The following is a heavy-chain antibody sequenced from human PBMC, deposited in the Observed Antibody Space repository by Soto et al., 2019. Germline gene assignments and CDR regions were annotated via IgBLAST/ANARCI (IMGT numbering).Heavy chain of an antibody. CDR2: INAGNANT. CDR1: GHTFNSYG. D-gene: IGHD2-15*01. J-gene: IGHJ4*02. CDR3: ARDLSGCSGGSCYSARFDY. V-gene: IGHV1-3*01. Sequence: ASVKVSCKASGHTFNSYGITWVRQAPGQGLEWMGWINAGNANTKYSQKFQGRVTITRDTSASTAYMELSSLRSEDTAVYYCARDLSGCSGGSCYSARFDYWGQGTLVTVSS.